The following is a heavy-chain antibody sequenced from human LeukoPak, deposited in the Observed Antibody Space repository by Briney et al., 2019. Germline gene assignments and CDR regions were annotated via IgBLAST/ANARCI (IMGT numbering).Heavy chain of an antibody. CDR3: ARVRSSGSPLDY. V-gene: IGHV3-11*05. CDR1: GFTFSDYY. J-gene: IGHJ4*02. D-gene: IGHD3-10*01. Sequence: GSLRLSCAASGFTFSDYYMSWIRQAPGKGLEWVSYISKSGTSTKYAASVKGRFSISRDNAKQSLYLQLTSLTAEDTAVYYCARVRSSGSPLDYWGQGTLVTVSS. CDR2: ISKSGTST.